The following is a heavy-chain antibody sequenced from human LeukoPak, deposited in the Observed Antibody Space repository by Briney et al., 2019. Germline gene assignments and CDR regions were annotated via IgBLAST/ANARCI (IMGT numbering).Heavy chain of an antibody. D-gene: IGHD2-2*01. J-gene: IGHJ4*02. CDR1: GFTFSDYY. Sequence: PGGSLRLSCAASGFTFSDYYMSWIRQAPGKGLEWVSYISSSGSTIYYADSVKGRFTISRDNAKNSLYLQMNSLRAEDTAVYYCARVAVVPAATYYFDHWGQGTLVTVSS. CDR3: ARVAVVPAATYYFDH. V-gene: IGHV3-11*01. CDR2: ISSSGSTI.